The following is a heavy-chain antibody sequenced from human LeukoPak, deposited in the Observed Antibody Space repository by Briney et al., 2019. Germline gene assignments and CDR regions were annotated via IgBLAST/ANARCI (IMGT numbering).Heavy chain of an antibody. CDR2: ISGSGGST. D-gene: IGHD2-15*01. Sequence: HPGGSLRLSCAASGFTFSSYAMSWVRQAPGKGLEWVSAISGSGGSTYYADSVKGRFTISRDNSKSTLYLQMNSLRAEDTAVYYCATTPGDIVVVVAAFDYWGQGTLVTVSS. V-gene: IGHV3-23*01. CDR1: GFTFSSYA. J-gene: IGHJ4*02. CDR3: ATTPGDIVVVVAAFDY.